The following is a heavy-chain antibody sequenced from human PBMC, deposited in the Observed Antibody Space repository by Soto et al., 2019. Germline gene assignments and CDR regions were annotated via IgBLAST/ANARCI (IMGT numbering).Heavy chain of an antibody. CDR2: IYYSGST. J-gene: IGHJ4*02. CDR1: GGSISSSSYY. CDR3: ARRSNSGWYFDY. Sequence: XETLSLTCTVSGGSISSSSYYWGWIRQPPGKGLEWIGIIYYSGSTYYNPSLKSRVTISVDTSKNQFSMKLSSVTAADTALYYCARRSNSGWYFDYWGQGTLVTVSS. V-gene: IGHV4-39*01. D-gene: IGHD6-19*01.